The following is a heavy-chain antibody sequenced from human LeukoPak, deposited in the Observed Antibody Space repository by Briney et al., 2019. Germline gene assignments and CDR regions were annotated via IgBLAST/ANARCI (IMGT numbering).Heavy chain of an antibody. CDR2: IIPIFGTA. Sequence: ASVKVSCKASGGTFCSYAISWVRQAPGQGLEWMGGIIPIFGTANYAQKFQGRVTITTDESTSTAYMELSSLGSEDTAVYYCARASKGPRYYDYVWGSYHKLHDAFDIWGQGTMVTVSS. CDR1: GGTFCSYA. V-gene: IGHV1-69*05. D-gene: IGHD3-16*02. J-gene: IGHJ3*02. CDR3: ARASKGPRYYDYVWGSYHKLHDAFDI.